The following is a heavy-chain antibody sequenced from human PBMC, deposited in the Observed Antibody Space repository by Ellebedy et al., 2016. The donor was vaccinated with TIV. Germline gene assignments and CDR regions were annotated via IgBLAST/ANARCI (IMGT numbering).Heavy chain of an antibody. CDR1: GGTFSSYA. Sequence: ASVKVSCXASGGTFSSYAISWVRQAPGQGLEWMGWMNPNSGNTGYAQKFQGRVTMTRNTSISTAYMELSSLRSEDTAVYYCARGGSSGVDYWGQGTLVTVSS. CDR3: ARGGSSGVDY. D-gene: IGHD6-19*01. J-gene: IGHJ4*02. CDR2: MNPNSGNT. V-gene: IGHV1-8*02.